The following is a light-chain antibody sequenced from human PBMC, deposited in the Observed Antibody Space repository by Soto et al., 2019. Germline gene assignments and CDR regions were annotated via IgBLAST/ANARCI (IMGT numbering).Light chain of an antibody. Sequence: QSALTQPASVSGSPGQSITISCTGTSSDVGGYNYVSWYQQHPGKAPKLMIYDVSNRPSGVSSRFSGSKSVNTASLTISGLQADDEADYYCFSYTSSFTHVFGTGTKVTVL. J-gene: IGLJ1*01. CDR1: SSDVGGYNY. CDR3: FSYTSSFTHV. CDR2: DVS. V-gene: IGLV2-14*01.